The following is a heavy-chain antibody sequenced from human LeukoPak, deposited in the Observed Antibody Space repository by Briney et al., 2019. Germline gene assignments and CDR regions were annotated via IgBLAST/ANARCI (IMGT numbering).Heavy chain of an antibody. V-gene: IGHV4-59*01. CDR3: AREDPQTTVPKGLDV. CDR1: GGSISTFY. CDR2: IYYGGST. Sequence: SETLSLTCTVSGGSISTFYWSWLRQPPGKGLEWIGYIYYGGSTNYNPSLKSRVTISVDTSKNQFSLRLSSVTAADTAVYYCAREDPQTTVPKGLDVWGQGTTVTVSS. D-gene: IGHD4-17*01. J-gene: IGHJ6*02.